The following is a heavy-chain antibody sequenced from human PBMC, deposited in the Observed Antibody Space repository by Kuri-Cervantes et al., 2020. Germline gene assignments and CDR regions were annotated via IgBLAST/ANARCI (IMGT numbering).Heavy chain of an antibody. D-gene: IGHD5-18*01. CDR2: ITSTSSTI. CDR3: ARDSRLDTAMVTTKSDLFDY. CDR1: GFNFSSYS. V-gene: IGHV3-48*01. J-gene: IGHJ4*02. Sequence: GESLKISCGASGFNFSSYSMNWVRQAPGKGLEWVSYITSTSSTIYFADSVRGRFTISRDNAKNSLYLQMNSLRAEDTAVYYCARDSRLDTAMVTTKSDLFDYWGQGTLVTVSS.